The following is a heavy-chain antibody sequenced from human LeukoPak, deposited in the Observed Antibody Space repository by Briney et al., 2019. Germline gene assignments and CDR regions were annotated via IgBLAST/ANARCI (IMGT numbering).Heavy chain of an antibody. V-gene: IGHV3-48*04. CDR2: IRSSGSTI. CDR3: ARCSHFFDY. CDR1: GFTFNTYT. Sequence: GGSLRLSCAASGFTFNTYTMSWVGQAPGKRVEWFSTIRSSGSTISYADSVKGRFTISRDNAKNSLDLEMNSLRGEDTAVYYCARCSHFFDYWGQGTLATVSS. D-gene: IGHD2/OR15-2a*01. J-gene: IGHJ4*02.